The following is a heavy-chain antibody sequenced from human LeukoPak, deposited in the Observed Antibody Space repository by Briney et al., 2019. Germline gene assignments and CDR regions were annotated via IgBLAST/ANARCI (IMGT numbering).Heavy chain of an antibody. Sequence: GGSLRLSCAASGFTFSSYAMSWVRQAPGKGLEWVSAISGSGGSTYYADSVKGRFTISRDNSKNTLYLQMNSLRAEDTALYYCAPLQPRRNTFPFDYWGQGTLVTVSS. V-gene: IGHV3-23*01. CDR1: GFTFSSYA. D-gene: IGHD3-16*02. CDR3: APLQPRRNTFPFDY. J-gene: IGHJ4*02. CDR2: ISGSGGST.